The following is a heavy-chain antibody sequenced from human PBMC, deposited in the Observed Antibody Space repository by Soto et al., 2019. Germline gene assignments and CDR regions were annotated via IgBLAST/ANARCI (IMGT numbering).Heavy chain of an antibody. Sequence: SETLSLTCTVSGGSISSSSYYWGWIRQPPGKGLEWIGSIYYSGSTYYNPSLKSRVTISVDTSKNQFSLKLSSVTAADTAVYYCARQRDYEYDFDYWGQGTLVTGSS. CDR3: ARQRDYEYDFDY. V-gene: IGHV4-39*01. J-gene: IGHJ4*02. CDR2: IYYSGST. CDR1: GGSISSSSYY. D-gene: IGHD5-12*01.